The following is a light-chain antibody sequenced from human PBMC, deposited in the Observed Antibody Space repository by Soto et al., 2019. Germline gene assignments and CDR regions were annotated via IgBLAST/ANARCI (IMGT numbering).Light chain of an antibody. J-gene: IGLJ3*02. CDR1: SSNIGNNY. CDR3: GTWDSSLSTGGV. V-gene: IGLV1-51*01. CDR2: DNN. Sequence: QAVLTQPPSVSAAPGQKVTISCSGSSSNIGNNYVSWYQHLPGTAPKLLIYDNNKRPSGIPDRFSGSKSGTSATLDITGLQTGDEADYYCGTWDSSLSTGGVFGGGTKLTV.